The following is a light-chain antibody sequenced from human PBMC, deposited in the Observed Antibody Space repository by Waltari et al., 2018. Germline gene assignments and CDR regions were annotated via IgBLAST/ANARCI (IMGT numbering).Light chain of an antibody. CDR1: SSHGGGYNY. Sequence: HSALTQPASVSGSPGQSITIPCSCSSSHGGGYNYVLWYLQYPGQAPKLIIYDVSQRPSEISDRFSGSKSGSTASLTISGLQAEDEADYYCSSYTSSNTVVFGGGTKVTVL. CDR2: DVS. J-gene: IGLJ2*01. V-gene: IGLV2-14*03. CDR3: SSYTSSNTVV.